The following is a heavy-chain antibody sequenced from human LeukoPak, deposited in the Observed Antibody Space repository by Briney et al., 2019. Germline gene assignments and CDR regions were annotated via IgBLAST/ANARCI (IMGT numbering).Heavy chain of an antibody. CDR2: ISGSGGST. D-gene: IGHD2-2*01. J-gene: IGHJ4*02. CDR3: ARDLVVPAAAYFDY. Sequence: GGSLRLSRAASGFTFSSYAMSWVRQAPGKGLEWVSAISGSGGSTHYADSVKGRFTISRDNSKNTLYLQMNSLRAEDTAVYYCARDLVVPAAAYFDYWGQGTLVTVSS. V-gene: IGHV3-23*01. CDR1: GFTFSSYA.